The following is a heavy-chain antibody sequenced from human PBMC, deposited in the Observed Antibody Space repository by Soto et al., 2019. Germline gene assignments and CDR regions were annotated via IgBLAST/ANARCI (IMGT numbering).Heavy chain of an antibody. Sequence: PGGSLRLSCAASGFTFDDHAMHWVRQGPGKGLEWVSGISWNSGTIVYADSVKGRFTISSDNTKTSLYLQIDSLRREDTALYHCARDIKSTGGYCSLDLWGHGATVSVS. CDR1: GFTFDDHA. V-gene: IGHV3-9*01. CDR3: ARDIKSTGGYCSLDL. D-gene: IGHD1-1*01. CDR2: ISWNSGTI. J-gene: IGHJ6*02.